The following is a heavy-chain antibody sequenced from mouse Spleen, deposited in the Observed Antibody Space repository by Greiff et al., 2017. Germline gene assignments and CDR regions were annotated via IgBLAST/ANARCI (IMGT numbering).Heavy chain of an antibody. D-gene: IGHD1-1*01. CDR2: IDPENGDA. V-gene: IGHV14-4*01. CDR3: SYPFYYYGSSDPYFGY. CDR1: GFNITDDY. Sequence: VQLQQSGPELVRPGASVKLSCTASGFNITDDYMHWVKQRPEQGLEWIGLIDPENGDAEYASNFLGMATITADTPSNTAYQQLSSLTSEDTAVYYCSYPFYYYGSSDPYFGYGGQGTTLTVSS. J-gene: IGHJ2*01.